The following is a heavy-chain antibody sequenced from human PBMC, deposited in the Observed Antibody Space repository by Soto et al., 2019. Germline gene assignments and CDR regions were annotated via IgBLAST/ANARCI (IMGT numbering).Heavy chain of an antibody. CDR1: GGSFSGYY. Sequence: QVQLQQWGAGLLKPSETLSLTCAVYGGSFSGYYWSWIRQPPGKGLEWIGEINHSGSTNYNPSLKSRVTISVDTSKHQFSLKLSSVTAADTAVYYCARLPGIAVAAGVYYGMDVWGQGTTVTVSS. D-gene: IGHD6-19*01. J-gene: IGHJ6*02. CDR3: ARLPGIAVAAGVYYGMDV. CDR2: INHSGST. V-gene: IGHV4-34*01.